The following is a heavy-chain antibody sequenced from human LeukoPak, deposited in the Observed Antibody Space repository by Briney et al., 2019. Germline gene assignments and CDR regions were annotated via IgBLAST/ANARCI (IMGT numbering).Heavy chain of an antibody. Sequence: PSETLSLTCTVSGYSISSGYYWGWIRQPPGKGLEWIGSIYHSGSTYYNPSLKSRVTISVDTSKNQFSLRLSSVAAADTAVYYCARDSAGHYDSASRLHLDYWGQGILVTVSS. CDR1: GYSISSGYY. V-gene: IGHV4-38-2*02. CDR3: ARDSAGHYDSASRLHLDY. CDR2: IYHSGST. J-gene: IGHJ4*02. D-gene: IGHD3-10*01.